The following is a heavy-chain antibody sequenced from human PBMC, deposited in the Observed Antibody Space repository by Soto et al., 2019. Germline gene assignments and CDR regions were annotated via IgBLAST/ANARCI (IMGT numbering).Heavy chain of an antibody. CDR2: ISYAGSNK. CDR1: GSTFSSYG. V-gene: IGHV3-30*18. J-gene: IGHJ4*02. D-gene: IGHD3-22*01. CDR3: AKDTYYHDSSGYYVFDY. Sequence: GGSLRLSCAASGSTFSSYGMHWVRQAPGKGLEWVAAISYAGSNKNYADSVKGRFTISRDNSKNTLYLQMDSLRDEDTAVYYCAKDTYYHDSSGYYVFDYWGQGTLVTVSS.